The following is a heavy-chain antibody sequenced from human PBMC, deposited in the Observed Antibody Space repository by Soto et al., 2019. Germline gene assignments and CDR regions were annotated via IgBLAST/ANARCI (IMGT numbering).Heavy chain of an antibody. J-gene: IGHJ3*02. CDR2: IIPIFGTA. V-gene: IGHV1-69*12. CDR1: GGTFSSYA. CDR3: ARAYYYDSSGNSGAFDI. D-gene: IGHD3-22*01. Sequence: QVQLVQSGAEVKKPGSSVKVSCKASGGTFSSYAISSVRQAPGQGLEWMGGIIPIFGTANYAQKFQGRVTITADESTSTAYMELSSLRSEDTAVYYCARAYYYDSSGNSGAFDIWGQVTMVTVSS.